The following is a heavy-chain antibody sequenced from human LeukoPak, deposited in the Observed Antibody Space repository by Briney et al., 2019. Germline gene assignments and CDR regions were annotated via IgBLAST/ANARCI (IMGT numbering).Heavy chain of an antibody. Sequence: GGSLRLSCAASGFTFSSYSMNWVRQASGKGLEWVSSISSSSSYIYYADSVKGRFTISRDNDKNSLYLQMNSLRAEDTAVYYCARGRSTSSSWPNWFDPWGQGTLVTVSS. CDR1: GFTFSSYS. J-gene: IGHJ5*02. D-gene: IGHD6-13*01. V-gene: IGHV3-21*01. CDR3: ARGRSTSSSWPNWFDP. CDR2: ISSSSSYI.